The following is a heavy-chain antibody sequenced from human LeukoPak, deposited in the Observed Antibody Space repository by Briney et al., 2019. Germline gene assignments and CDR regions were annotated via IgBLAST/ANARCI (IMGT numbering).Heavy chain of an antibody. D-gene: IGHD4-17*01. CDR1: GYTFTSYG. J-gene: IGHJ4*02. CDR2: ISAYNGNT. Sequence: ASVKVSCKASGYTFTSYGISWVRQAPGQGLEWMGWISAYNGNTNYAQKLQGGVTMTTDTSTSTAYMELRSLRSDDTAVYYCANHYGDYGVLYFDYWGQGTLVTVSS. CDR3: ANHYGDYGVLYFDY. V-gene: IGHV1-18*01.